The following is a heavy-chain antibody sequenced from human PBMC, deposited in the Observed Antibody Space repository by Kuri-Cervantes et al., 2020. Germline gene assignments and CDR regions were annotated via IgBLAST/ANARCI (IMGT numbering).Heavy chain of an antibody. CDR2: ISSSGSTI. CDR1: GFTFSSYE. J-gene: IGHJ4*02. V-gene: IGHV3-48*03. Sequence: GESLKISCAASGFTFSSYEMNWVRQAPGKGLEWVSYISSSGSTIYYADSVKGRFTISRDSAKNSLYLQMDSLRAEDTAVYYCAKEVQYYYGSGSYCDYWGQGTLVTVSS. D-gene: IGHD3-10*01. CDR3: AKEVQYYYGSGSYCDY.